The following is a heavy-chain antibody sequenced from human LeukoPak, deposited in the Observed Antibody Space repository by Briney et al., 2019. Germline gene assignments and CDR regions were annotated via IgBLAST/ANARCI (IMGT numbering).Heavy chain of an antibody. Sequence: GRSLRLSCAASGFTFDDYAMHWVRQAPGKGLEWVSGISWNSGSIGYADSVKGRFTISRDNAKNSLYLQMNSLRAEDTALYYCAKDIATGNRLYYFDYWGQGTLVPVSS. CDR1: GFTFDDYA. CDR3: AKDIATGNRLYYFDY. CDR2: ISWNSGSI. J-gene: IGHJ4*02. V-gene: IGHV3-9*01. D-gene: IGHD1-14*01.